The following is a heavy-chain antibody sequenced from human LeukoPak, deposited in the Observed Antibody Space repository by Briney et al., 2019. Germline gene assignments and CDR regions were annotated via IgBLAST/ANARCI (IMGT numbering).Heavy chain of an antibody. CDR1: GDSVSGYC. D-gene: IGHD3-16*01. Sequence: SETLSLTCSVSGDSVSGYCWSWIRQPPGKGLEWIGYVYQTGRTHYSPSLKSRVTVSLDTSRNKVSLRVSSVTAADTAVYYCARHRFGHLFDSWGQGILVVVSS. CDR3: ARHRFGHLFDS. V-gene: IGHV4-59*02. CDR2: VYQTGRT. J-gene: IGHJ4*02.